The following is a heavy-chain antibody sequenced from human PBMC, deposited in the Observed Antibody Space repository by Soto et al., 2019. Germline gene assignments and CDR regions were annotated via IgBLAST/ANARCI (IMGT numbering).Heavy chain of an antibody. CDR3: ARVGYSGSYYHFDY. Sequence: GASVKVSCKASGYTFTGYYIHWVRQAPGQGLEWVGWINPNSGGTNYAQKFQGRVTMTRDTSISTAYMELSRLRSDDTAVYYCARVGYSGSYYHFDYWGQGTLVTVSS. CDR1: GYTFTGYY. CDR2: INPNSGGT. J-gene: IGHJ4*02. D-gene: IGHD1-26*01. V-gene: IGHV1-2*02.